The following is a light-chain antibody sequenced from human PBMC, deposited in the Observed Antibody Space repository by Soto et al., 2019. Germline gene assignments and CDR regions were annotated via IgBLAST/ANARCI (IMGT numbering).Light chain of an antibody. J-gene: IGKJ5*01. CDR3: KQSHNRPPIT. Sequence: EIVMTQSPVTVSVSPGESATLSCRASQSVGSNLAWYRQRPGQAPRRLVYGDSTRATGITVRFSGSGSGTEFTLPISGVQSEDFGVYLSKQSHNRPPITCGEGPLLE. CDR1: QSVGSN. CDR2: GDS. V-gene: IGKV3D-15*01.